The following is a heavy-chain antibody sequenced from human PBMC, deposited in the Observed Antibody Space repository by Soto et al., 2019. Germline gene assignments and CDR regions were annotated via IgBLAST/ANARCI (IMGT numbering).Heavy chain of an antibody. V-gene: IGHV3-23*01. Sequence: GGSLRLSCAASGFTFSNYAMSWVRQAPGKGLEWVSAISANGDLTFYIDSVRGRFTMSKDNYENTVYLQMNSLRAEDTAVYYCEKEDNAGTVVTHFDYWGQGNLVTVSS. CDR2: ISANGDLT. D-gene: IGHD2-21*02. CDR3: EKEDNAGTVVTHFDY. J-gene: IGHJ4*02. CDR1: GFTFSNYA.